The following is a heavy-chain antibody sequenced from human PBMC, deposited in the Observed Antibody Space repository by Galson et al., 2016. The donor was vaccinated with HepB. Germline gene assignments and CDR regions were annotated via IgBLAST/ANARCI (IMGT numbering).Heavy chain of an antibody. J-gene: IGHJ6*02. V-gene: IGHV4-38-2*02. CDR3: ARDYASTYGMDV. CDR2: VSQRGTN. Sequence: RQSPGKGLEFIASVSQRGTNQYNPSLKSRVAILVDTSKNQFSLRLRSVTAADTAIYYCARDYASTYGMDVWGQGTAVTVPS. D-gene: IGHD3-16*01.